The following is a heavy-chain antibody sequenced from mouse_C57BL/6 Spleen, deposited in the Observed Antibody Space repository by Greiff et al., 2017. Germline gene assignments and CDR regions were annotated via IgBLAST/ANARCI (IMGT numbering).Heavy chain of an antibody. CDR1: GYTFTSYW. Sequence: QVHVKQPGAELVMPGASVKLSCKASGYTFTSYWMHWVKQRPGQGLEWIGEIDPSDSYTNYNQKFKGKSTLTVDKSSSTAYMQLSSLTSEDSAVHYCARAYYSNYYYYAMDYWGQGTSVTVSS. CDR2: IDPSDSYT. CDR3: ARAYYSNYYYYAMDY. D-gene: IGHD2-5*01. J-gene: IGHJ4*01. V-gene: IGHV1-69*01.